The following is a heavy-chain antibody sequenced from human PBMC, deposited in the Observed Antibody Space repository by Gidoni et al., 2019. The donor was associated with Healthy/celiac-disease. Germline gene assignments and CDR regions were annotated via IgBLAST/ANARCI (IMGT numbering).Heavy chain of an antibody. D-gene: IGHD5-18*01. J-gene: IGHJ6*02. CDR3: ARDVRGYRFSYYYGMDV. V-gene: IGHV1-69*01. CDR2: IIPMFGTE. CDR1: GGTLGRSA. Sequence: VPQVQFGAAVTKPGSLVKVSCHSYGGTLGRSAIRWVRQAPGQGLEWMGGIIPMFGTESYEKKFKGRVTITADESTGTAYMELSSMRSEETAVYYGARDVRGYRFSYYYGMDVWGQGTTVTVSS.